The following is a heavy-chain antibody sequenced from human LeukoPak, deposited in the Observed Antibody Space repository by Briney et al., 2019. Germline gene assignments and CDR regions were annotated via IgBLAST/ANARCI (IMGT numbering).Heavy chain of an antibody. Sequence: ASVKVSCKASGCTFTSYGISWVRQAPGQGLEWMGWISAYNGNTNYAQKLQGRVTMTTDTSTSTAYMELRSLRSDDTAVYYCARAPPLSSSSSGYYYGMDVWGQGTTVTVSS. V-gene: IGHV1-18*01. D-gene: IGHD6-6*01. J-gene: IGHJ6*02. CDR1: GCTFTSYG. CDR3: ARAPPLSSSSSGYYYGMDV. CDR2: ISAYNGNT.